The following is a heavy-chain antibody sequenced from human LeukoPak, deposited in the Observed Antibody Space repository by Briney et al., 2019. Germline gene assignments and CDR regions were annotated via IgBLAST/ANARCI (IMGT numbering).Heavy chain of an antibody. CDR2: ISSSSSYI. J-gene: IGHJ4*02. V-gene: IGHV3-21*01. D-gene: IGHD5-24*01. CDR3: ARDSGWLSVAYYFDY. CDR1: GFTFSSYS. Sequence: GGSLRLSCAASGFTFSSYSMNWVRQAPGKGLEWVSSISSSSSYIYCADSVKGRFTISRDNAKNSLYLQMNSLRAEDTAVYYCARDSGWLSVAYYFDYWGQGTLVTVSS.